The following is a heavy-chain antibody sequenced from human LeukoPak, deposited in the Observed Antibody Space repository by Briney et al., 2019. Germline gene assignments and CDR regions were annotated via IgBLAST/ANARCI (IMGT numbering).Heavy chain of an antibody. D-gene: IGHD2-15*01. CDR3: ASTRTGYCRGGRCCGWFDP. V-gene: IGHV1-2*02. CDR2: INPNSGGT. J-gene: IGHJ5*02. CDR1: GYTFTGYY. Sequence: ASLKVSCKASGYTFTGYYMHWVRQAPGQGLEWMGWINPNSGGTNYAQTLQGRVTMTRDTSISTAYMELSRLRADDTAVYYCASTRTGYCRGGRCCGWFDPWGQGTLVTVSS.